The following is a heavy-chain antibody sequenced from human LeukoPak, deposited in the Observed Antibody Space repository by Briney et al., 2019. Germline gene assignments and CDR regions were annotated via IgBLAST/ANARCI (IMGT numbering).Heavy chain of an antibody. D-gene: IGHD2-2*01. V-gene: IGHV3-21*06. CDR3: ARDVRYCSSSSCYDGDY. J-gene: IGHJ4*02. Sequence: GGSLRLSCAASGFTFTSFGMTWVRQPPGKGLEWVSSISGSSGSTYYADSVKGRFTISRDNAKNSLYLQMNSLRAEDMAVYYCARDVRYCSSSSCYDGDYWGQGTLVTVSS. CDR1: GFTFTSFG. CDR2: ISGSSGST.